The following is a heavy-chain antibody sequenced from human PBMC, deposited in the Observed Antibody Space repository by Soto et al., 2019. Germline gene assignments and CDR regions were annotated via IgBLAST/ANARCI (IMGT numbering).Heavy chain of an antibody. CDR1: GFTFSSYA. D-gene: IGHD3-22*01. Sequence: PGGSLRLSCAASGFTFSSYAMSWVRQAPGKGLEWVSAISGSGGSTYYADSVKGRFTTSRDNSKNTLYLQMNSLRAEDTAVYYCARARDYYDSSGYSLGAFDIWGQGTMVTVSS. J-gene: IGHJ3*02. CDR2: ISGSGGST. V-gene: IGHV3-23*01. CDR3: ARARDYYDSSGYSLGAFDI.